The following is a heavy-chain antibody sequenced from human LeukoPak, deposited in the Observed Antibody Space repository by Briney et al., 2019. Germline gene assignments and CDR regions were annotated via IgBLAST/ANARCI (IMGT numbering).Heavy chain of an antibody. D-gene: IGHD3-16*01. Sequence: PGGSLRLSCAASGFTVSSNYMSWVRQAPGKGLEWVSVIYSGGSTYYAASVKGRFTISRDNSKNTQSLQMNSLRAEDTAVYYCAKDDDWGRYKHWGQGTLVTVSS. CDR2: IYSGGST. V-gene: IGHV3-53*01. CDR3: AKDDDWGRYKH. J-gene: IGHJ1*01. CDR1: GFTVSSNY.